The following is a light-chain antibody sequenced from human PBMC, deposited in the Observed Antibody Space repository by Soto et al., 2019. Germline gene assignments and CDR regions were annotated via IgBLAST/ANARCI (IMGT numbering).Light chain of an antibody. CDR3: HQYGYSPNT. V-gene: IGKV3-20*01. CDR2: GAS. CDR1: RSVSSRY. J-gene: IGKJ2*01. Sequence: EIVLTQSPGTLSLSPGERATLSCRASRSVSSRYLAWYQQKAGQAPRLLISGASSRAPGIPDGFSGSGSGTDFTLIISRLEPEDFAMYYCHQYGYSPNTFGQGTKVEIK.